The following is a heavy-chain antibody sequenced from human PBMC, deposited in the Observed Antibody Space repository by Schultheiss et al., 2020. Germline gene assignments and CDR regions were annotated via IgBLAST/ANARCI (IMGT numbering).Heavy chain of an antibody. J-gene: IGHJ3*02. CDR3: AKFGADDAFDI. Sequence: SETLSLTCTVSGGSISSSSYYWGWIRQPPGKGLEWIGYIYYSGSTNYNPSLKSRVTISVGTSKNQFSLKLSSMTAADTAVYYCAKFGADDAFDIWGQGTMVTVSS. CDR1: GGSISSSSYY. V-gene: IGHV4-61*05. CDR2: IYYSGST. D-gene: IGHD3-16*01.